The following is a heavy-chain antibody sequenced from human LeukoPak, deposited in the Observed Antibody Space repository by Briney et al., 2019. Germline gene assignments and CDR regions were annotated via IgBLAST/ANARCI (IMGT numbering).Heavy chain of an antibody. CDR1: GFTFSSYA. D-gene: IGHD3-10*01. J-gene: IGHJ4*02. CDR2: ISYDGSNK. CDR3: ARGRAPRTEYYFDY. Sequence: GGSLRLSCAASGFTFSSYAMHWVRQAPGKGLEWVAVISYDGSNKYYADSVKGRFTISRDNSKNTLYLQMNSLRAEDTAVYYCARGRAPRTEYYFDYWGQGTLVTVSS. V-gene: IGHV3-30-3*01.